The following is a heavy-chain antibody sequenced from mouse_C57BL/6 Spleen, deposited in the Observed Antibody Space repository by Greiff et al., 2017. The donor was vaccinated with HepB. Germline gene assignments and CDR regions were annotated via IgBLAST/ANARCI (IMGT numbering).Heavy chain of an antibody. V-gene: IGHV1-26*01. CDR3: AIHYYGSSYDYFDY. D-gene: IGHD1-1*01. Sequence: VQLQQSGPELVKPGASVKISCKASGYTFTDYYMNWVKQSHGKSLEWIGDINPNNGGTSYNQKFKGKATLTVDKSSSTAYMELRSLTSEDSAVYYCAIHYYGSSYDYFDYWGQGTTLTVSS. J-gene: IGHJ2*01. CDR1: GYTFTDYY. CDR2: INPNNGGT.